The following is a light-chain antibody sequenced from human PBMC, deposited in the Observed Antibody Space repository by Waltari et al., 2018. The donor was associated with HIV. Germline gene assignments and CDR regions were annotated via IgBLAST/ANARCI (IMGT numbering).Light chain of an antibody. J-gene: IGKJ2*01. CDR2: AAS. CDR3: QQYHSYPHT. CDR1: EGISNF. V-gene: IGKV1-16*01. Sequence: DIQMIQSPSSLSASVGDKVTITCRATEGISNFLAWFQQKPGEAPKSLIFAASTLQPGVASRFSASGSGTEFSLTISSLQSEDVASYYCQQYHSYPHTFGQGTRLEIK.